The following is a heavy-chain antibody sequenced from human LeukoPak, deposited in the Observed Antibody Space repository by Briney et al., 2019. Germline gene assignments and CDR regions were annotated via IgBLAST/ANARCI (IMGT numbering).Heavy chain of an antibody. J-gene: IGHJ4*02. CDR1: GFTFSGAH. D-gene: IGHD1-1*01. CDR2: IISKADGYAT. CDR3: STAVRTRFDY. Sequence: QSGGSLKLSCAASGFTFSGAHRHWVRQASGKGLEWVGRIISKADGYATAYAASMKGRFTISRDDSKNTAYLQMSSLKTEDTAVYFCSTAVRTRFDYWGQGILVTVSS. V-gene: IGHV3-73*01.